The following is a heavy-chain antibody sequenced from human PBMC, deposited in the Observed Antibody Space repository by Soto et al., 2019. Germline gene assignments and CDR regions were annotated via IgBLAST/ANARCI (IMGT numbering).Heavy chain of an antibody. CDR2: IYYSGST. CDR3: ARGIKVATTIDY. CDR1: GGSISSYY. V-gene: IGHV4-59*05. D-gene: IGHD5-12*01. J-gene: IGHJ4*02. Sequence: SETLSLTCTVSGGSISSYYWSWIRQPPGKGLEWIGSIYYSGSTYYNPSLKSRVTISVDTSKNQFSLKLSSVTAADTAVYYCARGIKVATTIDYWGQGTLVTVSS.